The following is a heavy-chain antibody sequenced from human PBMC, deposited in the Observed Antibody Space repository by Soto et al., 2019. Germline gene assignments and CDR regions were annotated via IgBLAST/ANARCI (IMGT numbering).Heavy chain of an antibody. V-gene: IGHV3-48*03. CDR1: EFSLSDYE. Sequence: PGGSLRLSCAAFEFSLSDYEMAWVRQAPGKGLEWVSHIGRRGSPIYYADSVKGRFTISRDNAEDSVFLQMNSLTDEDTAVYYCARVYNDPLIDAFDIWGQGTMVTVSS. CDR2: IGRRGSPI. D-gene: IGHD3-16*01. J-gene: IGHJ3*02. CDR3: ARVYNDPLIDAFDI.